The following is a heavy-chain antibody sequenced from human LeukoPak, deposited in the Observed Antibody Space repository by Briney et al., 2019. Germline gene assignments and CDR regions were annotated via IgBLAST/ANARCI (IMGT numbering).Heavy chain of an antibody. CDR1: GYSFTSYG. D-gene: IGHD3-10*01. V-gene: IGHV1-18*01. CDR3: VREAGTRFDY. CDR2: ISVYNGNT. J-gene: IGHJ4*02. Sequence: GASVKVSCTASGYSFTSYGISWVRQAPGQGREWMGWISVYNGNTKYAQRLQGRVTMTTDTSTSTAYMELRSLRSDDTAVYYCVREAGTRFDYWGQGNLVTVSS.